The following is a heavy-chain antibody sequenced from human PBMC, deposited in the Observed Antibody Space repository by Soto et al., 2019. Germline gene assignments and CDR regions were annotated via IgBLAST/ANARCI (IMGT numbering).Heavy chain of an antibody. CDR1: GYTFTSYS. Sequence: GXSVKVSFKASGYTFTSYSINSVRHTPGQGLEWMGWISAYNGNTNYAQKVQGRVTMTTDTSTSTAYMELRRMRSDDTAVYYCAREHRQWELLDYWGQGTLVTVSS. D-gene: IGHD1-26*01. CDR3: AREHRQWELLDY. J-gene: IGHJ4*02. V-gene: IGHV1-18*01. CDR2: ISAYNGNT.